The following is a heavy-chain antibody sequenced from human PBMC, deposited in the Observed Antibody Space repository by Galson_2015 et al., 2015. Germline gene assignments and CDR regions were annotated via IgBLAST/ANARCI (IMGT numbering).Heavy chain of an antibody. Sequence: SLRLSCAASGFTFGDYAMSWVRQAPGKGLEWVGFIRSKAYGGTTEYAASVKGRFTISRDDSKSIAYLQMNSLKTEDTAVYYCTAEDIVVVPAVSIRPYWGQGTLVTVSS. D-gene: IGHD2-2*01. CDR2: IRSKAYGGTT. V-gene: IGHV3-49*04. CDR3: TAEDIVVVPAVSIRPY. CDR1: GFTFGDYA. J-gene: IGHJ4*02.